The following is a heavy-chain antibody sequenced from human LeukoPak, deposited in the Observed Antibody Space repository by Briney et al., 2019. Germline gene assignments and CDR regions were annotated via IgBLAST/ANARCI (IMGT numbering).Heavy chain of an antibody. J-gene: IGHJ5*02. CDR2: FYSGGTT. V-gene: IGHV3-53*01. CDR1: GFIVSANY. Sequence: GGSLRLSCAASGFIVSANYMSWVRQAPGKGLEWVSVFYSGGTTAYADSVKGRFTVSIDNSNNTLYLQMNSLRAEDTAAYYCARVSFGPASEWFDPWGQGTLVTVSS. D-gene: IGHD3/OR15-3a*01. CDR3: ARVSFGPASEWFDP.